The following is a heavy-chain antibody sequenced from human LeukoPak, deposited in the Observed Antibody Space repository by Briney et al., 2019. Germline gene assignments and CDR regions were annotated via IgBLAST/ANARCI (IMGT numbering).Heavy chain of an antibody. CDR1: GYRFSLLW. D-gene: IGHD2-8*01. CDR3: AKMYSTSPGSFDY. V-gene: IGHV5-51*01. J-gene: IGHJ4*02. Sequence: GGSPEILRKGSGYRFSLLWIRWVRPMPGGGLEGRGIIYPGDSDTRYSPSFKGQVTISADKSISTAYLQWSSLKASDTAMYYCAKMYSTSPGSFDYWGQGTLVTVSS. CDR2: IYPGDSDT.